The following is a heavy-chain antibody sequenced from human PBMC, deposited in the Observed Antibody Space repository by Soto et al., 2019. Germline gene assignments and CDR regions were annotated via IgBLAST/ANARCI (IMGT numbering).Heavy chain of an antibody. CDR2: IKQDGTET. Sequence: GASLRLSCAASGFTFSSYAMHWVRQAPGKGLELVADIKQDGTETYYVYSVKGRFTISRDKAKNLLYLQMNSLRAEDTAVFYCARAVATGDEYWGQGTLVNDSS. CDR3: ARAVATGDEY. D-gene: IGHD6-19*01. CDR1: GFTFSSYA. J-gene: IGHJ4*02. V-gene: IGHV3-7*03.